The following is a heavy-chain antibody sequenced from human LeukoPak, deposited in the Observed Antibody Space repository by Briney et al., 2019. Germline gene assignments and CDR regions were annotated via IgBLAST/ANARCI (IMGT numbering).Heavy chain of an antibody. J-gene: IGHJ4*02. D-gene: IGHD1-1*01. CDR3: ATTKQARRYFNY. CDR1: GFTFSSNA. CDR2: ISGSGGNT. V-gene: IGHV3-23*01. Sequence: GGSLRLSCAGSGFTFSSNALSWVRQAPGKGLEWVSAISGSGGNTYYADSVRGRFTISRDNSKNTLYLQMNTLRAEDTAVYYCATTKQARRYFNYWGQGTLVTVSS.